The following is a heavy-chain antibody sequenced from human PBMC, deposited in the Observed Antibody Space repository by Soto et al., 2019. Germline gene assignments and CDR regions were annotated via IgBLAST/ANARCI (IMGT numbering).Heavy chain of an antibody. CDR2: IYYSGST. J-gene: IGHJ4*02. CDR1: GGSISSYY. Sequence: PSETLSLTCTVSGGSISSYYWSWIRQPPGKGLEWIGYIYYSGSTNYNPSLKSRVTISVDTSKNQFSLKLSSVTAADTAVYYCARHLIVVPAAPNYYFDYWGQGTLVTVSS. V-gene: IGHV4-59*08. CDR3: ARHLIVVPAAPNYYFDY. D-gene: IGHD2-2*01.